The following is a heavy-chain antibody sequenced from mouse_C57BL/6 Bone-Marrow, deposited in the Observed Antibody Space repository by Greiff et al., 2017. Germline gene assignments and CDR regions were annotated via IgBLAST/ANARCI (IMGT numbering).Heavy chain of an antibody. J-gene: IGHJ1*03. Sequence: VQLQQSGAELMKPGASVKLSCKATGYTFTGYWIEWVKQRPGHGLEWIGEILPGNGSTHYNEKFKGKATFTVDTSSNTAYMQLSSLTTEDSAIYYCARGNRDRCFDVWGTGTTVTVSS. V-gene: IGHV1-9*01. CDR1: GYTFTGYW. CDR2: ILPGNGST. D-gene: IGHD2-1*01. CDR3: ARGNRDRCFDV.